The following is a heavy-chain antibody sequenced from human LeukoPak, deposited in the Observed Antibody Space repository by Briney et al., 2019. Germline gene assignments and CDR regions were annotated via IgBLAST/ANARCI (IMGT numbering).Heavy chain of an antibody. CDR2: IYYSGST. V-gene: IGHV4-31*03. CDR3: AAQLLWFGEDNPHFDY. CDR1: GGSISSGGSY. J-gene: IGHJ4*02. Sequence: PSQTLSLTCIVSGGSISSGGSYWNWIRQHPGKGLEWIGYIYYSGSTYYNPSLKSRVIISADTSKNQFSLKLTSVTAADTAVYYCAAQLLWFGEDNPHFDYWGQGTLVTVSS. D-gene: IGHD3-10*01.